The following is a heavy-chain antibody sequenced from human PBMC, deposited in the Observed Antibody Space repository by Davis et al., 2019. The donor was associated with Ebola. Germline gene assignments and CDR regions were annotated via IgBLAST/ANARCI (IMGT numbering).Heavy chain of an antibody. Sequence: GESLKISCAASGFTFSSYSMNWVRQAPGKGLEWVSSISSSSSYIYYADSVKGRFTISRDNAKNSLYLQMNSLRAEDTAVYYCARAYYDFWSGYSPDYWGQGTLVTVSS. CDR2: ISSSSSYI. J-gene: IGHJ4*02. V-gene: IGHV3-21*01. CDR3: ARAYYDFWSGYSPDY. D-gene: IGHD3-3*01. CDR1: GFTFSSYS.